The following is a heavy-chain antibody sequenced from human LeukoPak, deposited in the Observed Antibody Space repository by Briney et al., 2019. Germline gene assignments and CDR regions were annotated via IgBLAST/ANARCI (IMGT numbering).Heavy chain of an antibody. J-gene: IGHJ4*02. V-gene: IGHV3-66*01. D-gene: IGHD6-13*01. CDR3: ARGIAAVGIVGVFDC. CDR2: IYSSGNT. CDR1: GFSVSSNH. Sequence: PGGSLRLSCAASGFSVSSNHMSWGRQAPGKGLEWVSVIYSSGNTHYADSVKGRFTISRDNSKNTLYLQMNSLRAEDTAVYYCARGIAAVGIVGVFDCWGQGTLVTVSS.